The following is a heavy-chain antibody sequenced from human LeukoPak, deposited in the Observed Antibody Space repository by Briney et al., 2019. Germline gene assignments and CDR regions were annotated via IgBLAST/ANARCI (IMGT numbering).Heavy chain of an antibody. J-gene: IGHJ4*02. D-gene: IGHD1-1*01. CDR1: GFTLTNYA. CDR2: INGSAGST. V-gene: IGHV3-23*01. Sequence: GGSLRLSCAASGFTLTNYAMNWVRQAPGKGLEWVSSINGSAGSTYYADSVKGRFSIARDNSKNTLYLQMNSLRAEDTAVYYCARTGNPATGDYWGQGTLVTVSS. CDR3: ARTGNPATGDY.